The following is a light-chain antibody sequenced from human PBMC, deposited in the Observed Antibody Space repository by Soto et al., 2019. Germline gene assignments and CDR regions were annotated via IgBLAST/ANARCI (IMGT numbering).Light chain of an antibody. CDR1: QSISSY. Sequence: DIQMTQSPSSLSASVGDRVTITCRASQSISSYLNGYQQKPGKAPKLLIYAASSLQSGVPSRFSGSGSGTDVTLTISSLQPEDFATYYCQQSYSTPRTFGQGTQVEIK. CDR2: AAS. V-gene: IGKV1-39*01. CDR3: QQSYSTPRT. J-gene: IGKJ1*01.